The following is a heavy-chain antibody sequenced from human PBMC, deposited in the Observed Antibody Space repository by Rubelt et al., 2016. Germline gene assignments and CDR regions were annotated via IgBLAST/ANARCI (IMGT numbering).Heavy chain of an antibody. J-gene: IGHJ4*02. CDR2: FDPEDGET. V-gene: IGHV1-24*01. CDR3: AIRQPDYGDLDFDY. Sequence: QVQLVQSGAEVKKPGASVKVSCKVSGYTLTELSMHWVRQAPGKGLEWMGGFDPEDGETIYAQKFQGRVTMTEGTSTDTAYMERSSLRSEDTAVYYFAIRQPDYGDLDFDYWGQGTLVTVSS. D-gene: IGHD4-17*01. CDR1: GYTLTELS.